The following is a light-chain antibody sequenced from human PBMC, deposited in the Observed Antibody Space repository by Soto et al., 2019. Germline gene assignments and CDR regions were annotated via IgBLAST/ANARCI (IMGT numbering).Light chain of an antibody. CDR1: QSLLHNNGYNY. CDR2: LGS. CDR3: MQALQTPWT. Sequence: DIVMTQSPLSLPVTPGEPASISCRSSQSLLHNNGYNYLDWYLQKPGQSPQLLIYLGSNRASGVTDRFSGSASGTDFTLKISRVEAEDVGFYYCMQALQTPWTFGQGTKLEIK. V-gene: IGKV2-28*01. J-gene: IGKJ2*01.